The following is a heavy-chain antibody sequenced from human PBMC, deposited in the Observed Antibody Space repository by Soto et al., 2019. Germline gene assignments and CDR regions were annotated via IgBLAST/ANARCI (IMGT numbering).Heavy chain of an antibody. J-gene: IGHJ6*02. V-gene: IGHV3-23*01. CDR1: GFTFSSYA. Sequence: GGSLRLSCAASGFTFSSYAMSWVRQAPGKGLEWVSAISGSGGSTYYADSVKGRFTISRDNSKNTLYLQMNSLRAEDTAVYYCAKDPSPHSSGWYLPLDYYYYGMDVWGQGTTVTVSS. CDR3: AKDPSPHSSGWYLPLDYYYYGMDV. D-gene: IGHD6-19*01. CDR2: ISGSGGST.